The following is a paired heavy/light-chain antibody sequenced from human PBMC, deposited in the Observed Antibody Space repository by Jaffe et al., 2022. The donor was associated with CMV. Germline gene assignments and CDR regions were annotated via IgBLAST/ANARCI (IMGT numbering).Light chain of an antibody. V-gene: IGKV3-20*01. CDR1: QSVSSSY. Sequence: EIVLTQSPGTLSLSPGERATLSCRASQSVSSSYLAWYQQKPGQAPRLLIYGASSRATGIPDRFSGSGSGTDFTLTISRLEPEDFAVYYCQHLGNFGQGTKLEIK. CDR3: QHLGN. CDR2: GAS. J-gene: IGKJ2*01.
Heavy chain of an antibody. CDR2: IFSNDEK. CDR1: GFSLSNARMG. D-gene: IGHD5-12*01. CDR3: ARIRVEREVDIVATVPLYYYYYYMDV. Sequence: QVTLKESGPVLVKPTETLTLTCTVSGFSLSNARMGVSWIRQPPGKALEWLAHIFSNDEKSYSTSLKSRLTISKDTSKSQVVLTMTNMDPVDTATYYCARIRVEREVDIVATVPLYYYYYYMDVWGKGTTVTVSS. J-gene: IGHJ6*03. V-gene: IGHV2-26*01.